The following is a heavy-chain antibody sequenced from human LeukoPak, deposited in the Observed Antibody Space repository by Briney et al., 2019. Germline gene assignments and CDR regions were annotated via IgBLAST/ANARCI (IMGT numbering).Heavy chain of an antibody. D-gene: IGHD3-3*02. V-gene: IGHV3-7*04. Sequence: PGGSLRLSCAASGFTFSNYWMSWVRQAPGKGLEWVANIKQDGRENYYVDSVKGRFTISRDNAKNSLYLQMNSLRVEDTAVYYCAKGGAFFNYWGQGILVTVSS. J-gene: IGHJ4*02. CDR3: AKGGAFFNY. CDR1: GFTFSNYW. CDR2: IKQDGREN.